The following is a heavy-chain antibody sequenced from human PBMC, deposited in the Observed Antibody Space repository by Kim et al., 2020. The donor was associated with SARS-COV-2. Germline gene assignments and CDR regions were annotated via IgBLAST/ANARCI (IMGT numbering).Heavy chain of an antibody. D-gene: IGHD3-10*01. Sequence: ASVKVSCKSSGYTFTSYAMNWVRQAPGQGLDWMGWINTNTGNPTYAQGFTGRFVFSLDTSVSTAYLQISSLKAEDTAVYYCARDLTVGVRGVISTGVWYWGQGTLITVSS. V-gene: IGHV7-4-1*02. J-gene: IGHJ4*02. CDR3: ARDLTVGVRGVISTGVWY. CDR1: GYTFTSYA. CDR2: INTNTGNP.